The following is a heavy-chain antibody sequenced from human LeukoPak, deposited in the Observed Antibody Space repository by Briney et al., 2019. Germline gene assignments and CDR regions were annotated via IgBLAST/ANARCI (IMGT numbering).Heavy chain of an antibody. CDR1: GFAFRNYW. D-gene: IGHD6-19*01. CDR2: TQQDGSEK. J-gene: IGHJ6*02. CDR3: ARDSAVATYYGVDV. V-gene: IGHV3-7*01. Sequence: PGGSLRLSCGASGFAFRNYWMSWVRQAPGKGLEWVANTQQDGSEKNYIDSVQGRFTISRGNAKTSLYLQMNSLRAEDTAVYYCARDSAVATYYGVDVWGQGTTVTVSS.